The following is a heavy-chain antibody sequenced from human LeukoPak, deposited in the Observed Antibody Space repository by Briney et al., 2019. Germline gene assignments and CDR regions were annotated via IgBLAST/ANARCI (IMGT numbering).Heavy chain of an antibody. D-gene: IGHD6-6*01. V-gene: IGHV3-66*02. CDR1: GFTVSSNY. J-gene: IGHJ4*02. CDR2: IYSGGST. Sequence: GGSLRLSCAASGFTVSSNYMSWVRQAPGKGLEWVSVIYSGGSTYYADSVKGRFTISRDNPKNTLYLQMNSLRAEDTAVYYCARGEDSSSSDYWGQGTLVTVSS. CDR3: ARGEDSSSSDY.